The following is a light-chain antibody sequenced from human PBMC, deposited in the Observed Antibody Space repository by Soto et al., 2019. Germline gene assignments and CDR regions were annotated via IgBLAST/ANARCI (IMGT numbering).Light chain of an antibody. Sequence: QSAPTQSASLSGSPGQSITISCTGTSSDVGKYNYVSWYQQHPVEVPKLIIFNVNNRPSWVSNRFSGSKSGNTASLTISGLQAEDEADYYCSSFTSSTTYVFGTGTKVTVL. CDR3: SSFTSSTTYV. CDR1: SSDVGKYNY. CDR2: NVN. J-gene: IGLJ1*01. V-gene: IGLV2-14*01.